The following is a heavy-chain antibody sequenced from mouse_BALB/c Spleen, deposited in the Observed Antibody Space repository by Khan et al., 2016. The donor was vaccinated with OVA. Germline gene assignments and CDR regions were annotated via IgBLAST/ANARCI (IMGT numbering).Heavy chain of an antibody. Sequence: EVELVESGGDLVKPGGSLKLSCAASGFTFSSYSMSWVRQTPDKRLEWVASISSGGDYTYYPASVKGRFTISRDNAKNTLYLQMSYLKSEDTAMYYCADHLTGSFAYWGQGTLVTVSA. CDR2: ISSGGDYT. V-gene: IGHV5-6*01. D-gene: IGHD4-1*01. CDR3: ADHLTGSFAY. J-gene: IGHJ3*01. CDR1: GFTFSSYS.